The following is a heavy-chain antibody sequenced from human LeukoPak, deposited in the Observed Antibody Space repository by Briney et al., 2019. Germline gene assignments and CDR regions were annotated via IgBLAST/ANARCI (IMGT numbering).Heavy chain of an antibody. J-gene: IGHJ4*02. CDR3: ARDSHSSGWTYFDS. D-gene: IGHD6-19*01. Sequence: SETLSLTCTVSRGSISSGSDYWSWIRQPAGKGLEWIGRIYTSGSTNYSPSLKSRVSISLGTSKNQFSLNLSSVTAADTAVYYCARDSHSSGWTYFDSWGQGTLVTVSS. CDR2: IYTSGST. V-gene: IGHV4-61*02. CDR1: RGSISSGSDY.